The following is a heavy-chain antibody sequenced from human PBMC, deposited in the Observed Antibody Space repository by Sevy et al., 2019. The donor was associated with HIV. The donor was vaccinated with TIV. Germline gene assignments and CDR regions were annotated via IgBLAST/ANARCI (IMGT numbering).Heavy chain of an antibody. CDR2: ISGSAIYT. V-gene: IGHV3-21*01. CDR3: ARGHFDYGSRRRRAMDV. CDR1: GFTFSSYT. J-gene: IGHJ6*02. Sequence: GGSLRLSCAVSGFTFSSYTMHWVRQAPGKGLEWVSSISGSAIYTYYADAMKGRFTISRDNAKNSLYLQMNSLRAEDTAVYYCARGHFDYGSRRRRAMDVWGQGTTVTVSS. D-gene: IGHD3-10*01.